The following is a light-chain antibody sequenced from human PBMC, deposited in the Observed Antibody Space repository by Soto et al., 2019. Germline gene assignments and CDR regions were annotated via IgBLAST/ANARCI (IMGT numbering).Light chain of an antibody. CDR2: GAS. CDR1: QSVSSSY. J-gene: IGKJ3*01. V-gene: IGKV3-20*01. Sequence: EIVLTQSPGTLSLSPGERATLSCRASQSVSSSYLAWYQQKPGQAPRLLIYGASSRATGIPDRFSGSVSGPDVTPTTSSLEPEDFAVYYCQQYGSSPLFSFGPGTKVDIK. CDR3: QQYGSSPLFS.